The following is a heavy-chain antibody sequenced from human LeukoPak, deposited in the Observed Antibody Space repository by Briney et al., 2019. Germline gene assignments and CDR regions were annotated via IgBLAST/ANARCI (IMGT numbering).Heavy chain of an antibody. CDR3: ARDSTIFGVVIPSVY. Sequence: ASVKVSCKASGYTFTSYYMHWVRQAPGQGLEWMGIINPSGGNTSYAQKFQGRVTMTRDMSTSTVYMELSSLRSEDTAVYYCARDSTIFGVVIPSVYWGQGTLVTVSS. D-gene: IGHD3-3*01. CDR2: INPSGGNT. J-gene: IGHJ4*02. V-gene: IGHV1-46*01. CDR1: GYTFTSYY.